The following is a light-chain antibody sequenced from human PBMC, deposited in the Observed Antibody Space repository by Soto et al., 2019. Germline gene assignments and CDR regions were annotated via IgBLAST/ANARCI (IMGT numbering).Light chain of an antibody. V-gene: IGKV3-20*01. J-gene: IGKJ3*01. CDR3: QLYGSSPFT. Sequence: EIVLTQSPATLSLSPGERATLSCRASQSISTGYLAWYQQKPGQSPRLVIYAASSRATGIPDRFSGSGSGTDFTLTISRLEPEDFAVYYCQLYGSSPFTFGPGTKV. CDR2: AAS. CDR1: QSISTGY.